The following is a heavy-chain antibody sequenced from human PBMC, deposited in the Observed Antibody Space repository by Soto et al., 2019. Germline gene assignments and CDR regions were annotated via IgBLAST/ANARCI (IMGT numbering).Heavy chain of an antibody. J-gene: IGHJ6*02. D-gene: IGHD3-10*01. CDR3: ASLMRSGYCYGMDV. CDR1: GGTFSSYT. V-gene: IGHV1-69*02. CDR2: IIPILGIA. Sequence: QVQLVQSGAEVKKPGSSVKVSCKASGGTFSSYTISWVRQAPGQGLEWMGRIIPILGIANYAQKFQGRVTLTADKSTSTAYMELSSLRSEDAAVDYCASLMRSGYCYGMDVWGQGTTVTVSS.